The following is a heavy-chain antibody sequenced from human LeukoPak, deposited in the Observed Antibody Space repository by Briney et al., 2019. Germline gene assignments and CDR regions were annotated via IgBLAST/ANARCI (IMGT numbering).Heavy chain of an antibody. J-gene: IGHJ4*02. CDR2: IYHSGST. Sequence: PSGTLSLTCAVSGGSISSSNWWSWVRQPPGKGLEWIGEIYHSGSTNYNPSLKSRVTISVDTSKNQFSLKLTSVTAADTAVYYCARSYNRVVLLYYWGQGTLVTVSS. V-gene: IGHV4-4*02. CDR3: ARSYNRVVLLYY. D-gene: IGHD3-10*01. CDR1: GGSISSSNW.